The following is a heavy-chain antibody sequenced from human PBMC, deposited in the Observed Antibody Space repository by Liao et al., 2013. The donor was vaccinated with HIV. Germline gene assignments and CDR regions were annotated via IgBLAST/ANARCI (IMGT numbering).Heavy chain of an antibody. J-gene: IGHJ6*03. Sequence: QVQLQESGPGLVKPSQTLSLTCTVSGGSISSGNYYWSWIRQPPGKGLEWIGYIYYSGSTHYNPSLKSRVTISVDTSKNQFSLKLSSVTAADTAVYYCARDYPRAQYHYYMDVWGKGTTVTVSS. CDR1: GGSISSGNYY. CDR2: IYYSGST. CDR3: ARDYPRAQYHYYMDV. V-gene: IGHV4-30-4*08. D-gene: IGHD1-26*01.